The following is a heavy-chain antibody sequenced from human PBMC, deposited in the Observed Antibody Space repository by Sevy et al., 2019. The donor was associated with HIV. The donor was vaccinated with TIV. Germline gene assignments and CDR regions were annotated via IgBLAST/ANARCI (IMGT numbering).Heavy chain of an antibody. CDR2: INSDGSST. Sequence: GGSLRLSCVASGFTFDSYWMHWVRQAPGKGLVWVSRINSDGSSTPYADSVKGRFTISRDNAKNTLYLQLNRLGAEDTAVYYCTRGDPIVPPAGYYYHMDAWGKGTTVTVSS. V-gene: IGHV3-74*01. CDR1: GFTFDSYW. CDR3: TRGDPIVPPAGYYYHMDA. J-gene: IGHJ6*03. D-gene: IGHD1-26*01.